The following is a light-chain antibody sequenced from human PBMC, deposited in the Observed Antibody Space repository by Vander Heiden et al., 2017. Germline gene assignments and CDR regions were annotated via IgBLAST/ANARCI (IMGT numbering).Light chain of an antibody. CDR1: QGVSSSY. CDR3: QQYGSSPLT. V-gene: IGKV3-20*01. J-gene: IGKJ4*01. CDR2: GAS. Sequence: EIALPQFSGTLSLSPGERATLSCRASQGVSSSYLAWYQQKPGQAPRLLIYGASSRATGIPGRFSGSASGTDFTLTISRLEPEDFAVYYCQQYGSSPLTFGGGTKVEIK.